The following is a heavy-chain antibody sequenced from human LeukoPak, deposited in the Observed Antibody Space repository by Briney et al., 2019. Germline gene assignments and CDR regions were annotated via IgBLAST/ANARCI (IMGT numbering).Heavy chain of an antibody. J-gene: IGHJ4*02. CDR3: AREDHSSGWYYFDY. CDR1: GASVSRGSFY. V-gene: IGHV4-61*02. CDR2: IYTSGTT. Sequence: PSETLSLTCTVSGASVSRGSFYWSWIRQTAGKGLEWIGRIYTSGTTNYNPSLKSRVTMSVDTSKNQFSLKLSSVTAADTAVYYCAREDHSSGWYYFDYWGQGTLVTVSS. D-gene: IGHD6-19*01.